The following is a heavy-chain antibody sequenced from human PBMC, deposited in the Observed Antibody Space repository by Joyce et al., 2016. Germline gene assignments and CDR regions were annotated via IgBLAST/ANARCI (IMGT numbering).Heavy chain of an antibody. Sequence: QVQLVQSGAEVKKPGASVKVSCKASGYNFSSYGISWVREAPGQGLGLRGWIRSYNGDKNDVPKLQGRVTMPTYSSTNTAYMEVRSLRADDTAVYYCARAHLRARDYGSGSYWRVLDPWGQGTLVTVSS. CDR2: IRSYNGDK. D-gene: IGHD3-10*01. V-gene: IGHV1-18*01. J-gene: IGHJ5*02. CDR1: GYNFSSYG. CDR3: ARAHLRARDYGSGSYWRVLDP.